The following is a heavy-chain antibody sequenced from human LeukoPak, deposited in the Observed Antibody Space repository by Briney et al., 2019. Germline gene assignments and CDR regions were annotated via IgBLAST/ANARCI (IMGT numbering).Heavy chain of an antibody. Sequence: PGGSLRLSCAASGFTFSSYEMNWVRQAPGKGLEWVSYISSSGSTIYYADSVKGRFTISRDNAKNSLYLQMNSLRAEDTAVYYCARDRAMSSSTSWVNIYYYYMDVWGKGTTVTISS. V-gene: IGHV3-48*03. CDR2: ISSSGSTI. CDR3: ARDRAMSSSTSWVNIYYYYMDV. CDR1: GFTFSSYE. J-gene: IGHJ6*03. D-gene: IGHD2-2*01.